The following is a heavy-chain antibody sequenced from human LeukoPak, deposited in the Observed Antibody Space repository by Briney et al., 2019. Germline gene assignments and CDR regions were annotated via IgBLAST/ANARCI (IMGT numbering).Heavy chain of an antibody. Sequence: ASVKVSCKASGGTFSSYAISWVRQAPGQGLEWMGGIIPIFGTANYAQKFQGRVTITADESTSTAYMELSSLRSEDTAVYYCATSTWEAFDIWGQGTMVTVSS. D-gene: IGHD7-27*01. J-gene: IGHJ3*02. CDR1: GGTFSSYA. CDR3: ATSTWEAFDI. V-gene: IGHV1-69*13. CDR2: IIPIFGTA.